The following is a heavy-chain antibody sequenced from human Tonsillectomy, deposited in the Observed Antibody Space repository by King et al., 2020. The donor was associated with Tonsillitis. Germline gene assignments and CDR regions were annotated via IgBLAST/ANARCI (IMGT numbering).Heavy chain of an antibody. J-gene: IGHJ3*02. D-gene: IGHD6-19*01. CDR3: ARARSSSGWNDAFDI. V-gene: IGHV1-69*18. CDR1: GGTFSSYA. Sequence: QLVQSGAEVKKPGSSVKVSCKASGGTFSSYAITWVRQAPGQGLEWMGRIIPIFGTANHAQEFPGRVTITADESTNTVYMELSSLRSEDTAVYYCARARSSSGWNDAFDIWGQGTKVTVSS. CDR2: IIPIFGTA.